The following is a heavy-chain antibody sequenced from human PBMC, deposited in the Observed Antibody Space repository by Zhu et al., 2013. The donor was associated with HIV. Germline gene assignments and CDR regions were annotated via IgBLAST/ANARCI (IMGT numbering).Heavy chain of an antibody. CDR1: GYTFTSYY. D-gene: IGHD3-10*01. V-gene: IGHV1-46*01. J-gene: IGHJ5*02. Sequence: QVQLVQSGAEVKKPGASVKVSCKASGYTFTSYYMHWVRQAPGQGLEWMGIINPSGGSTSYAQKFQGRVTMTRDTSTSTVYMELSSLRSEDTAVYYCARDRKGRSQRPEYGSGPAGFRQPPYNWFDPWGQGTLVTVSS. CDR2: INPSGGST. CDR3: ARDRKGRSQRPEYGSGPAGFRQPPYNWFDP.